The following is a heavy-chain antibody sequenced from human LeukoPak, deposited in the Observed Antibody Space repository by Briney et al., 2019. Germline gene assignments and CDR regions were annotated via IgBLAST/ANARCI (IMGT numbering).Heavy chain of an antibody. Sequence: ASVKVSCKASGYTFDIYGISWVRQAPGQGLEWMGWISGYNGNTDYAQNLQGRVTMTTDTSTSTAYMELRSLTSDDTAVYYCARVAATVVTRTDYWGQGTLVTVSS. J-gene: IGHJ4*02. CDR2: ISGYNGNT. CDR3: ARVAATVVTRTDY. V-gene: IGHV1-18*01. D-gene: IGHD4-23*01. CDR1: GYTFDIYG.